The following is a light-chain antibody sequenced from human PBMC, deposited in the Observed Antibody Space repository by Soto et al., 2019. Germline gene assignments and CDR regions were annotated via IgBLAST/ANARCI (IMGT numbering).Light chain of an antibody. V-gene: IGKV3-11*01. CDR3: QQRSKWPVT. J-gene: IGKJ3*01. CDR2: DAS. Sequence: EIVLTQSPDTLSLSPGERAIFSCSTSQSIGSTLAWYPHKPGQAPRLLIYDASKRATGIPARFSGSVSGTDFTLTISSLAPEDFAVYFCQQRSKWPVTFGPGTTVDIK. CDR1: QSIGST.